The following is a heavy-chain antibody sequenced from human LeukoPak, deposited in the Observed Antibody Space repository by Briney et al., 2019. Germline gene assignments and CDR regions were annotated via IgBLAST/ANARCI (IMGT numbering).Heavy chain of an antibody. V-gene: IGHV4-34*01. CDR2: INHSGST. CDR1: GGSFSGYY. J-gene: IGHJ3*02. D-gene: IGHD6-13*01. CDR3: EVRIRAAAVADAFDI. Sequence: PSETLSLTCAVYGGSFSGYYWSWIRQPPGKGLEWIGEINHSGSTNYNPSLKSRVTISVDTSKNQFSLKLSSVTAADTAVYYCEVRIRAAAVADAFDIWGQGTMVTVSS.